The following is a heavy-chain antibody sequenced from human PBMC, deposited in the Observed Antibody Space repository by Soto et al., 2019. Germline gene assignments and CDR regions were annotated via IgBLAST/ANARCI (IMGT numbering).Heavy chain of an antibody. J-gene: IGHJ6*03. D-gene: IGHD3-9*01. Sequence: QMQLVQSGPEVKKPGTSVKVSCKTSGFTFTNSAIQWVRQARGQRLEWIGWIVVGSGNTNYAQKFQERRTITRDMSTRTAYMELSSLRSEDTAIYYCAAMTGYYTSYYYMDVWGKGTTVTVSS. CDR3: AAMTGYYTSYYYMDV. CDR2: IVVGSGNT. V-gene: IGHV1-58*02. CDR1: GFTFTNSA.